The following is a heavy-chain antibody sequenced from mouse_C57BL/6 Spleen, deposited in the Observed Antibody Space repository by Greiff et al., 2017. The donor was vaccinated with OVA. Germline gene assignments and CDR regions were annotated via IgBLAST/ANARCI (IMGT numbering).Heavy chain of an antibody. CDR2: ISYDGSN. D-gene: IGHD1-1*01. Sequence: DVQLVESGPGLVKPSQSLSLTCSVTGYSITSGYYWNWIRQFPGNKLEWMGYISYDGSNNYNPSLKNRISITRDTSKNQFFQKLHSVTTEDTATYYCARRRVITTVVADFDYWGQGTTLTVSS. V-gene: IGHV3-6*01. J-gene: IGHJ2*01. CDR3: ARRRVITTVVADFDY. CDR1: GYSITSGYY.